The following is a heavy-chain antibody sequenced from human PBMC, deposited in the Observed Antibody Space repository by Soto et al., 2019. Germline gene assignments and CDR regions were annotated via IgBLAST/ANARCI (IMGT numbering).Heavy chain of an antibody. D-gene: IGHD6-13*01. J-gene: IGHJ6*02. CDR2: IYPGDSDT. CDR3: ARRIAAHDYYYGMDV. Sequence: PGESLKISCKGSGYSFTSYWIGWVCQMPGKGLEWMGIIYPGDSDTRYSPSFQGQVTISADKSISTAYLQWSSLKAPDTAMYYCARRIAAHDYYYGMDVWGQGTTVTVSS. CDR1: GYSFTSYW. V-gene: IGHV5-51*01.